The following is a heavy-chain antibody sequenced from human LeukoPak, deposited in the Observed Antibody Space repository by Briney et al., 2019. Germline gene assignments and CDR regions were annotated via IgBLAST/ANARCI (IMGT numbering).Heavy chain of an antibody. CDR3: ARALVLLWFGEEDYGMDV. V-gene: IGHV3-21*01. D-gene: IGHD3-10*01. CDR2: ISSSSSYI. Sequence: GGSLRLSCAASGFTFSSHSMNWVRQAPGKGLEWVSSISSSSSYIYYADSVKGRFTTSRDNAKNSLYLQMNSLRAEDTAVYYCARALVLLWFGEEDYGMDVWGQGTTVTVSS. CDR1: GFTFSSHS. J-gene: IGHJ6*02.